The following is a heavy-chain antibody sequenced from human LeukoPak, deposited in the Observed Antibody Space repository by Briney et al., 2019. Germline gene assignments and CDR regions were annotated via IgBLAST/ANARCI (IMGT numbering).Heavy chain of an antibody. CDR3: ARDFIDDSSAFQDY. J-gene: IGHJ4*02. D-gene: IGHD3-22*01. Sequence: TAGGSLRLSCAASGFTFSDYYMSWIRQAPGKGLEWVSYISSSGSTIYYADSVKGRFTISRDNAKNSLYLQMNSLRAEDTAVYYCARDFIDDSSAFQDYWGQGTLVTVSS. V-gene: IGHV3-11*04. CDR2: ISSSGSTI. CDR1: GFTFSDYY.